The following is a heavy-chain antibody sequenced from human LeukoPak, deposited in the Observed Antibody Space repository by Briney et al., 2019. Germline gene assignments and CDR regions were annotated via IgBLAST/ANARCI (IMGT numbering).Heavy chain of an antibody. CDR2: INPSGGST. D-gene: IGHD3-10*01. Sequence: ASVKVSCKASGYTFTSYYMHWVRQAPGQGLEWMGIINPSGGSTSYAQKFQGRVTMTRDTSTSTVYMELSSLRSEDTAVYYCARGAHQDYYGPGSYYPPDYWGQGTLVTVSS. V-gene: IGHV1-46*01. J-gene: IGHJ4*02. CDR1: GYTFTSYY. CDR3: ARGAHQDYYGPGSYYPPDY.